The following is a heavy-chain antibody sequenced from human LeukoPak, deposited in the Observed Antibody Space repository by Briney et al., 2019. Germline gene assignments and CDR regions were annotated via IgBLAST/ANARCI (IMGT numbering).Heavy chain of an antibody. D-gene: IGHD5-12*01. CDR2: ISGSGGST. CDR1: GFTFSSYS. J-gene: IGHJ4*02. V-gene: IGHV3-23*01. CDR3: AKMVATITTLDY. Sequence: PGGSLRLSCAASGFTFSSYSMNWVRQAPGKGLEWVSAISGSGGSTYYADSVKGRFTISRDNSKNTLYLQMNSLRAEDTAVYYCAKMVATITTLDYWGQGTLVTVSS.